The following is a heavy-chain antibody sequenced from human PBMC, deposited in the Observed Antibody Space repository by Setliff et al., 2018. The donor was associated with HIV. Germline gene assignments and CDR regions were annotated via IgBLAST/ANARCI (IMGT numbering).Heavy chain of an antibody. D-gene: IGHD3-10*01. CDR3: ASLDGSESPYIYYYYMDV. J-gene: IGHJ6*03. Sequence: PSETLSLTCSVSGDSVSSYNYYWSWIRQHPGKGLEWIGYIYYSGSSYYNPSLKSRVIMSLDTSENQFSLKLSSVTAADTAVYYCASLDGSESPYIYYYYMDVWGKGTAVTVSS. CDR2: IYYSGSS. CDR1: GDSVSSYNYY. V-gene: IGHV4-31*03.